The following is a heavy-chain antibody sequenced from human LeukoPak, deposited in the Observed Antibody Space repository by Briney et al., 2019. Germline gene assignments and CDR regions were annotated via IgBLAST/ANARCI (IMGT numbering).Heavy chain of an antibody. CDR2: IYTSGST. D-gene: IGHD3-22*01. Sequence: SETLSLTCTVSGGSISSGSYYWSWIRQPAGKGLEWIGRIYTSGSTNYNPSLKSRVTISVDTSKNQFSLKLSSVTAADTAVYYCARDHTDSFDYWGQGTLVTVFS. V-gene: IGHV4-61*02. CDR3: ARDHTDSFDY. CDR1: GGSISSGSYY. J-gene: IGHJ4*02.